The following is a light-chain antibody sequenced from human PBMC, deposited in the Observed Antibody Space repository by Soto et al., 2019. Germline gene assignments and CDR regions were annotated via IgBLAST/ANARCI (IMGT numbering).Light chain of an antibody. Sequence: EIVLPQSPGTLSLSPGERATLSCRASQRVSSSYLAWHQQKPGQAPRLLLYGASSRATGIPDRFSGSGSGTDFTLTISRLEPEDFAVYYCQQYGSSPYTFGQGTKREIK. CDR2: GAS. CDR1: QRVSSSY. CDR3: QQYGSSPYT. V-gene: IGKV3-20*01. J-gene: IGKJ2*01.